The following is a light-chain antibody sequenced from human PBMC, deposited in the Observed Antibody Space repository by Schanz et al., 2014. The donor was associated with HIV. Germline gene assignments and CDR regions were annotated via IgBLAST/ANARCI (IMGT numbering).Light chain of an antibody. CDR2: AAS. Sequence: DIQMTQSPSSLSASVGDRVTITCRASQGIRNDLGWYQQKPGKAPKRLIYAASSLQSGVPSRFSGSGYGTDFTLTISSLHPDDFATYFCLHYNDFTSTFGQGTKLEIK. J-gene: IGKJ2*01. V-gene: IGKV1-17*01. CDR1: QGIRND. CDR3: LHYNDFTST.